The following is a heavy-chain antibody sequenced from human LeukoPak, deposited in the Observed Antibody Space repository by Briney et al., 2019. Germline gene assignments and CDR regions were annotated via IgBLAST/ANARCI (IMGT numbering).Heavy chain of an antibody. Sequence: GGSLRLSCAASGFTFSNYAMSWVRQAPGKGLEWVSAISGGGGSTYYADSVKGRFTISRDNSKNTLYLQMNSLRAEDTAIYYCAKRVPAAAGTWFDYWGQGTLVTVSS. CDR1: GFTFSNYA. CDR2: ISGGGGST. J-gene: IGHJ4*02. D-gene: IGHD6-13*01. CDR3: AKRVPAAAGTWFDY. V-gene: IGHV3-23*01.